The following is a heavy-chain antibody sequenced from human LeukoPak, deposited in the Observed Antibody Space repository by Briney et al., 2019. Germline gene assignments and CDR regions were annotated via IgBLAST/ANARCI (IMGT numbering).Heavy chain of an antibody. J-gene: IGHJ4*02. D-gene: IGHD5-18*01. CDR2: IYWDDDK. CDR1: GFSLSTSGVG. Sequence: SGPTLVNPTQTLTLTCTFSGFSLSTSGVGVGWIRQPPGKALEWLALIYWDDDKRYSPSPKSRLTITKDTSKNQVVLTMTNMDPVDTATYYCAHSDTAMVPSPFDFWGQGTLVTVSS. V-gene: IGHV2-5*02. CDR3: AHSDTAMVPSPFDF.